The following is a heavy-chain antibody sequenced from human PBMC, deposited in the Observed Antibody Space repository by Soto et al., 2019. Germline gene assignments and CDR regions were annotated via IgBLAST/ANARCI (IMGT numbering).Heavy chain of an antibody. CDR3: AVSAYYYDSSGYQGWFDP. CDR2: INAGNGNT. Sequence: ASVKVSCKASGYTFTIYAMHCVRQSPVQRLEWMGWINAGNGNTKYSQKFQGRVTITRDTSASTAYMELSSLRSEDTAVYYCAVSAYYYDSSGYQGWFDPWGQGTLVTVSS. J-gene: IGHJ5*02. D-gene: IGHD3-22*01. V-gene: IGHV1-3*01. CDR1: GYTFTIYA.